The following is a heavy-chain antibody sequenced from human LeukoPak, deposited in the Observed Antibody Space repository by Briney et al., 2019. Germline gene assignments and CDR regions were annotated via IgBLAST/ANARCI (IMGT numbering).Heavy chain of an antibody. CDR3: ARVGRYSYAHNS. Sequence: PGGSLRLSCAASGFTFRDYSDGWMSWVRQGRGKGLEWVGNIKKERMEKYYVDSVKGRFTISRDNAKNSLFLQMNSLRAEDTAVYYCARVGRYSYAHNSWGQGTLVTVSS. CDR2: IKKERMEK. CDR1: GFTFRDYSDGW. J-gene: IGHJ4*02. D-gene: IGHD5-18*01. V-gene: IGHV3-7*01.